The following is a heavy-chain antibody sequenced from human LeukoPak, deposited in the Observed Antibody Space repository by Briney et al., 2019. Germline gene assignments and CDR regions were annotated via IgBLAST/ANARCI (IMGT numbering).Heavy chain of an antibody. J-gene: IGHJ6*02. CDR3: ARDRDGIAVAGTAGRYYYYGMDV. Sequence: SETLSLTCTVSGGSISDYYWTWIRQPPGKGLEWIAYIHSSGSTNYNSSLKSRVTMSVDTSKNQFSLKLSSVTAAHKAVYYCARDRDGIAVAGTAGRYYYYGMDVWGQGTTVTVSS. CDR1: GGSISDYY. D-gene: IGHD6-19*01. V-gene: IGHV4-4*08. CDR2: IHSSGST.